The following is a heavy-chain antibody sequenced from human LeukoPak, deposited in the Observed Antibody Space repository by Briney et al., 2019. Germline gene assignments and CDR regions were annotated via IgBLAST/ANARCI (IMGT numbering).Heavy chain of an antibody. CDR3: ARDPSTIAVAGTYVY. CDR2: ISSSSSYI. J-gene: IGHJ4*02. D-gene: IGHD6-19*01. V-gene: IGHV3-21*01. CDR1: GFTFSSYS. Sequence: GGSLRLSCAASGFTFSSYSMNWVRQAPGKGPEWVSSISSSSSYIYYADSVKGRFTISRDNAKNSLYLQMNSLRAEDTAVYYCARDPSTIAVAGTYVYWGQGTLVTVSS.